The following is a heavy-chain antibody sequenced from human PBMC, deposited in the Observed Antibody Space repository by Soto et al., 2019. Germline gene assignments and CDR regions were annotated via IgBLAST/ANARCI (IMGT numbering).Heavy chain of an antibody. D-gene: IGHD6-13*01. CDR1: GFTVSSNY. Sequence: GGSLRLSCAASGFTVSSNYMSWVRQAPGKGLEWVSVIYSGGSTYYADSVKGRFTISRDNSKNTLYLQMNSLRAEDTAVYYCARDKPTIAAAGTFDYWGQGTLVTVSS. CDR3: ARDKPTIAAAGTFDY. J-gene: IGHJ4*02. CDR2: IYSGGST. V-gene: IGHV3-66*01.